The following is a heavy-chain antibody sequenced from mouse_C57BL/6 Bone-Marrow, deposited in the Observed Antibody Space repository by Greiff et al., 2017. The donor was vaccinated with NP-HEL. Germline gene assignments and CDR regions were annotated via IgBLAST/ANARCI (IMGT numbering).Heavy chain of an antibody. D-gene: IGHD2-3*01. CDR3: ARRIYDGYYDYFDY. J-gene: IGHJ2*01. Sequence: QVQLQQSGAELVRPGTSVKMSCKASGYTFTNYWIGWAKQRPGHGLEWIGDIYPGGGYTNYNEKFKGKATLTADKSSSTAYMQFSSLTSEDSAIYYCARRIYDGYYDYFDYWGQGTTLTVSS. V-gene: IGHV1-63*01. CDR1: GYTFTNYW. CDR2: IYPGGGYT.